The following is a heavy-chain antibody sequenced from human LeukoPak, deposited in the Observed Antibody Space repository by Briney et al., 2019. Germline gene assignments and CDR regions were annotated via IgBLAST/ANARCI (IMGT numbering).Heavy chain of an antibody. CDR2: IYTSGST. Sequence: PSETLSLTCTVSGGSISSYYWSWIRQPPGKGLEWIGYIYTSGSTNYHPSLKSRVTISVDTSTNQFSLKLSSVTAADTAVYYCARGGSYSDYWGQGTLVTVSS. CDR1: GGSISSYY. D-gene: IGHD1-26*01. CDR3: ARGGSYSDY. J-gene: IGHJ4*02. V-gene: IGHV4-4*09.